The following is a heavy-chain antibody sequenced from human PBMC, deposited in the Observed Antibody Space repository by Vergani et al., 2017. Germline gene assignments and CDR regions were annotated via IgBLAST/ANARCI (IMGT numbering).Heavy chain of an antibody. D-gene: IGHD2-2*01. CDR3: AVIQYHSRDDAFDI. Sequence: QMQLVQSGPEVKKPGTSVKVSCKASGFTFTSSAMQWVRQARGQRLEWIGWIVVGSGNTNYAQKFQERVTITRDMSTSTAYMELSSLRSEDTALYYCAVIQYHSRDDAFDIWGQGTMVTVSS. CDR1: GFTFTSSA. CDR2: IVVGSGNT. V-gene: IGHV1-58*02. J-gene: IGHJ3*02.